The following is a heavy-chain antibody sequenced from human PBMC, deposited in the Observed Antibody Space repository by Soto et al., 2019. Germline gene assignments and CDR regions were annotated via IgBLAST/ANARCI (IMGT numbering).Heavy chain of an antibody. J-gene: IGHJ6*03. V-gene: IGHV1-3*01. CDR3: ANVHYYYYMDF. CDR2: INAGNGNT. CDR1: GYTFTSYS. Sequence: ASVKVSCKASGYTFTSYSMHWVRQAPGQRLEWMGWINAGNGNTKYSQKFQGRVTITRDTSASTAYMELSSLRSDDTAVYYCANVHYYYYMDFWGRGTTVTVSS.